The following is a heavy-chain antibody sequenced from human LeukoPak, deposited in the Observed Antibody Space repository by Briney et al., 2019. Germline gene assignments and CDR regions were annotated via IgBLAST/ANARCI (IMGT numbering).Heavy chain of an antibody. Sequence: GGSLRLSRAASGFTFSSYWMNWARQAPGKGLEWVASINHNGNVNYYVDSVKGRFTIPRDNAKNSLYLQMSNLRAEDTAVYFCARGCGLDVWGQGATVTVSS. J-gene: IGHJ6*02. CDR2: INHNGNVN. D-gene: IGHD2-8*01. V-gene: IGHV3-7*03. CDR3: ARGCGLDV. CDR1: GFTFSSYW.